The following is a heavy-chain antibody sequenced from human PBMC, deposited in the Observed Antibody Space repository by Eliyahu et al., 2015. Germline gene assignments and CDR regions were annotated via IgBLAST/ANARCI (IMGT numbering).Heavy chain of an antibody. CDR1: GGSFSGYY. Sequence: QVQLQQWGAGLLKPSETLSLTCAVYGGSFSGYYWSWIRQPPGKGLEWIGEINHSGSTNYNPSLKSRVTISVDTSKNQFSLKLSSVTAADTAVYYCARYYDALKDIFDLWGRGTLVTVSS. J-gene: IGHJ2*01. D-gene: IGHD3-22*01. V-gene: IGHV4-34*01. CDR3: ARYYDALKDIFDL. CDR2: INHSGST.